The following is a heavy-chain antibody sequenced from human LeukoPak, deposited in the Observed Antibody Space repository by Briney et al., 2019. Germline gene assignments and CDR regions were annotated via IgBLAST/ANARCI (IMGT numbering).Heavy chain of an antibody. CDR2: ISYDGTNK. CDR1: GFTFSNYA. V-gene: IGHV3-30-3*01. J-gene: IGHJ3*02. D-gene: IGHD3-22*01. CDR3: ARAPMSYDSSGFGGAFDI. Sequence: GRSLRLSCAASGFTFSNYAMHWVRQAPGKGLEWVAVISYDGTNKYYADSVRGRFTISRDNSKNTMYLQMNSLRAEDTAMYYCARAPMSYDSSGFGGAFDIWGQGTMVTVSS.